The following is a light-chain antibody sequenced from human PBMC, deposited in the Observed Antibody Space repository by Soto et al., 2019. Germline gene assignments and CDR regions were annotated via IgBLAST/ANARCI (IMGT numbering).Light chain of an antibody. CDR1: QTVLNSSKTKNS. CDR3: QQDYSTPNT. V-gene: IGKV4-1*01. J-gene: IGKJ4*01. Sequence: DIVITQSPDSLAVSLGERCTINFRSIQTVLNSSKTKNSLAWYQQKAGQPPKLLIYWASTRESGVPDRFSGSGSGTDFTLTISSLQAEDVAVYYCQQDYSTPNTFGGGTKVDIK. CDR2: WAS.